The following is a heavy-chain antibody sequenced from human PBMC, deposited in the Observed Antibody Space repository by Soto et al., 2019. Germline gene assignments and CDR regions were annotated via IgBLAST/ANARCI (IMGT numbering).Heavy chain of an antibody. V-gene: IGHV4-59*01. CDR3: ARAPMVLTRSYFDS. J-gene: IGHJ4*02. D-gene: IGHD3-22*01. CDR1: DGSISNFY. Sequence: PSETLSLACTVSDGSISNFYWSWIRQPPGKGLEWIGYISSIGNTNYNPPLKSRVSISVDTSKNQFSLNLTSVTAADTGVYYCARAPMVLTRSYFDSWGQGTPVTVSS. CDR2: ISSIGNT.